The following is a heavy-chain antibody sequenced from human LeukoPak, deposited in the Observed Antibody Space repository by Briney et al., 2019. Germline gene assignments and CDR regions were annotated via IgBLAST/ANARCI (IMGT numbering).Heavy chain of an antibody. CDR2: IYPDESDS. Sequence: GESLKISCQGSGYHFTNYWILWVRQMPGKGLEWLGIIYPDESDSRYSPSFRGQVTMSADQSVTTAYLYWRSLKASDSAIYYCARQRTVIPAAPSDYWGQGTLVTVAS. J-gene: IGHJ4*02. V-gene: IGHV5-51*01. D-gene: IGHD2-2*01. CDR1: GYHFTNYW. CDR3: ARQRTVIPAAPSDY.